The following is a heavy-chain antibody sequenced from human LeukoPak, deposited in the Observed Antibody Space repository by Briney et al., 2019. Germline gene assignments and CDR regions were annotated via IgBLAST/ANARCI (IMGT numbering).Heavy chain of an antibody. D-gene: IGHD2-2*01. CDR2: IYTSGST. CDR1: GGSISSYY. Sequence: SETLSLTCTVSGGSISSYYWSWIRQPAGKGLEWIGRIYTSGSTNYNPSLKSRVTMSVDTSKNQFSLKLSSVTAADTAVYYCARVRTGYCSSTSRRGWFDPWGQGTLVTVSS. J-gene: IGHJ5*02. CDR3: ARVRTGYCSSTSRRGWFDP. V-gene: IGHV4-4*07.